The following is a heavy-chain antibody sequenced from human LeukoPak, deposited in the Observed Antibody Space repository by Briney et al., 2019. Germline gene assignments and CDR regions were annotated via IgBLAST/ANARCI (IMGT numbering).Heavy chain of an antibody. V-gene: IGHV1-8*02. Sequence: ASVKVSCKASGYIFSDYYMHWVRQATGQGLEWMGWMNPNSGNTGYAQKFQGRVTMTRNTSISTAYMELSSLRSEDTAVYYCARDGSSPYFDYWGQGTLVTVSS. D-gene: IGHD2-15*01. J-gene: IGHJ4*02. CDR2: MNPNSGNT. CDR1: GYIFSDYY. CDR3: ARDGSSPYFDY.